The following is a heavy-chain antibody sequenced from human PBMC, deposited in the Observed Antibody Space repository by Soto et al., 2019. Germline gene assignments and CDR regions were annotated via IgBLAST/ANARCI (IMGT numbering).Heavy chain of an antibody. CDR1: GGSFSGYY. CDR3: ARGHWNYARRIRAPYYFDY. J-gene: IGHJ4*02. D-gene: IGHD1-7*01. Sequence: TSETLSLTCAVYGGSFSGYYWSWICQPPGKGLEWIGEINHSGSTNYNPSLKSRVTISVDTSKNQFSLKLSSVTAADTAVYYCARGHWNYARRIRAPYYFDYWGQGTLVTVSS. CDR2: INHSGST. V-gene: IGHV4-34*01.